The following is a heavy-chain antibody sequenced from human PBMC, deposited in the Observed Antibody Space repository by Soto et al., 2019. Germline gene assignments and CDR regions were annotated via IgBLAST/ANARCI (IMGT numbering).Heavy chain of an antibody. CDR2: VHLSGIT. D-gene: IGHD3-10*01. CDR1: RGSVNTGYW. V-gene: IGHV4-4*02. Sequence: PSETLSLKWRFSRGSVNTGYWCSFVRQPSVNGLQGIGEVHLSGITHYIQSLTSRLTMSVDKSGSQVSLELTSVDTADTAVYYCARGVYYRWVYWGQGTLVTVSS. CDR3: ARGVYYRWVY. J-gene: IGHJ4*02.